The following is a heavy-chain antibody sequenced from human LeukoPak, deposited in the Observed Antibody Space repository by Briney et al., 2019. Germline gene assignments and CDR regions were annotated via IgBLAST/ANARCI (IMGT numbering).Heavy chain of an antibody. CDR3: ARGDRYSSSWPFDF. Sequence: SETLSLTYTVSGGSIRSYYWSWIRQPPGKGLEWIEEINHSGTTNYNPSLKSRVTISVDTSKNQFSLKLSSVTAADTAVYYCARGDRYSSSWPFDFWGQGTLVTVSS. V-gene: IGHV4-34*01. D-gene: IGHD6-13*01. J-gene: IGHJ4*02. CDR1: GGSIRSYY. CDR2: INHSGTT.